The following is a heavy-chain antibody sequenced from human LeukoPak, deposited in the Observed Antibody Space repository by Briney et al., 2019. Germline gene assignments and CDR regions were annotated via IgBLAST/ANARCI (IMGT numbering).Heavy chain of an antibody. CDR2: ISAYNGNT. Sequence: GGSLRLSCAASGFTFTSYGISWVRQAPGQGLEWMGWISAYNGNTNYAQKLQGRVTMTTDTSTSTAYMELRSLRSDDTAVYYCARDRDFWSGYYTGRYYYYGMDVWGQGTTVTVSS. CDR1: GFTFTSYG. CDR3: ARDRDFWSGYYTGRYYYYGMDV. V-gene: IGHV1-18*01. D-gene: IGHD3-3*01. J-gene: IGHJ6*02.